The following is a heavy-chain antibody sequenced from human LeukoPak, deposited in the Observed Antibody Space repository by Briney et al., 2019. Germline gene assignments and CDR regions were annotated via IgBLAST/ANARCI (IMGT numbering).Heavy chain of an antibody. CDR2: ISALNGNT. CDR1: GYTFTSYG. J-gene: IGHJ4*02. V-gene: IGHV1-18*01. CDR3: ARDPEGVTPLDY. D-gene: IGHD3-10*01. Sequence: ASVKVSCTASGYTFTSYGFAWVRQAPGQGLEWMGWISALNGNTNYAQKFQGRVTMTTDTSTSTAYMELRSLTSDDTAMYYCARDPEGVTPLDYWGQGTLVTVSS.